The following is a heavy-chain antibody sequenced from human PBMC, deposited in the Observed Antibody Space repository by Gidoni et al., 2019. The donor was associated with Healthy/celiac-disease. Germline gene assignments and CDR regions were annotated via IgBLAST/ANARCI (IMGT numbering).Heavy chain of an antibody. J-gene: IGHJ4*02. CDR1: GFTFDDYT. V-gene: IGHV3-9*01. D-gene: IGHD4-17*01. CDR3: AKDNSYGDYFDY. CDR2: ISWNSGSI. Sequence: EVQLVESGGGVVQPGRSLRLSCADSGFTFDDYTMHWVRQAPGKGLEWVSGISWNSGSIGYADSVKGRFTISRDNAKNSLYLQMNSLRAEDTALYYCAKDNSYGDYFDYWGQGTLVTVSS.